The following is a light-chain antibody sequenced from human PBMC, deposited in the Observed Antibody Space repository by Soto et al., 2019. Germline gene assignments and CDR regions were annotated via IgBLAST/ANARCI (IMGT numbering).Light chain of an antibody. CDR1: HSFNNW. J-gene: IGKJ5*01. CDR3: QQYNSYSIT. CDR2: KAS. V-gene: IGKV1-5*03. Sequence: DIQLTQSPSTLSASVGDRVTITCRASHSFNNWLAWYQQKPGKAPKVLIYKASSLKSGVPSRFSGSGSGTEFTLTISSLQHDDFATYHCQQYNSYSITFGQGTRLEIK.